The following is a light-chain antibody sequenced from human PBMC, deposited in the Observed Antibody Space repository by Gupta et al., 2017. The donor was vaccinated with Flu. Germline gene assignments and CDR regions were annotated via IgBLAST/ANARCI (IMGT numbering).Light chain of an antibody. J-gene: IGKJ5*01. CDR2: DAS. CDR1: QSVSSY. CDR3: HQRTNWPHTT. Sequence: ASLFLSPGESATPSCGARQSVSSYFAWYHQKPAQAPMLLIYDASNSDTGIPARFSGSGCGTHVALPITSREQEDFAVYYCHQRTNWPHTTFGQGTRLEIK. V-gene: IGKV3-11*01.